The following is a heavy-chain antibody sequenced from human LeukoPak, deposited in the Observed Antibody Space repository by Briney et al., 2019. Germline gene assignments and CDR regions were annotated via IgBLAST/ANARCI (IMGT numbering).Heavy chain of an antibody. CDR3: AKHRITVTPLPRIDY. V-gene: IGHV3-23*01. CDR1: GFTFSSYA. Sequence: PGGSLRLSCAASGFTFSSYAMSWVRQAPGKGLEWVSAISGSGASTYFADSVKGRFTISRDNSKNTLYLQMNSLRAEDTAVYYCAKHRITVTPLPRIDYWGQGTLVTVSS. J-gene: IGHJ4*02. CDR2: ISGSGAST. D-gene: IGHD4-17*01.